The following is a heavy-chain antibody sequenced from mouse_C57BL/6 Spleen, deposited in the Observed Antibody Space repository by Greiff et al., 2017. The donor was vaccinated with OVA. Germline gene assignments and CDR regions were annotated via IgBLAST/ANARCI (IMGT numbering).Heavy chain of an antibody. Sequence: VKLMESGAELARPGASVKLSCKASGYTFTSYGISWVKQRTGQGLEWIGEIYPRSGNTYYNEKFKGKATLTADKSSSTAYMELRSLTSEDSAVYFCARRDGSSPYWGQGTSVTVSS. J-gene: IGHJ4*01. CDR2: IYPRSGNT. CDR3: ARRDGSSPY. CDR1: GYTFTSYG. V-gene: IGHV1-81*01. D-gene: IGHD1-1*01.